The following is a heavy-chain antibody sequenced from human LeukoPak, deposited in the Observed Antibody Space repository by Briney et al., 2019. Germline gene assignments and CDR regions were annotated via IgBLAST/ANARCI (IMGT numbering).Heavy chain of an antibody. V-gene: IGHV4-59*01. Sequence: SETLSLTCTVSGGSISSYYWSWIRQPPGKGLEWFGYIYYSGSTNYNPSLKSRVTISVDTSKNQFSLKLSSVTAADTAVYYCARDRGYSYGKGEFDYWGQGTLVTVSS. D-gene: IGHD5-18*01. J-gene: IGHJ4*02. CDR2: IYYSGST. CDR3: ARDRGYSYGKGEFDY. CDR1: GGSISSYY.